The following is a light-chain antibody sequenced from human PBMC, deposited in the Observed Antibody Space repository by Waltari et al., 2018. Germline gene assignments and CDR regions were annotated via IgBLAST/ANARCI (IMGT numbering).Light chain of an antibody. Sequence: WKQEPPRKAPKIMILDVSRWPSGVSHRFSGSKSGNTASLTISGLQAEDETAYYCASYTSANTVLFGGGTKVTGL. V-gene: IGLV2-14*03. CDR2: DVS. CDR3: ASYTSANTVL. J-gene: IGLJ2*01.